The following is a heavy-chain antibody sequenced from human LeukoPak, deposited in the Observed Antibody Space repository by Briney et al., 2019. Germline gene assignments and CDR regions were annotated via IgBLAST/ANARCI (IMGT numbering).Heavy chain of an antibody. J-gene: IGHJ3*02. CDR2: MNPNSGNT. CDR1: GDTFTSYD. D-gene: IGHD3-3*01. CDR3: ARGSGYDFWSGYFDAFDI. V-gene: IGHV1-8*01. Sequence: ASLKVSCKASGDTFTSYDINWVRQATGQGLEWMGWMNPNSGNTGYAQKFQGRVTMTRNTSIRTAYTELRSLRSEDTAVYYCARGSGYDFWSGYFDAFDIWGQGTMVSVSS.